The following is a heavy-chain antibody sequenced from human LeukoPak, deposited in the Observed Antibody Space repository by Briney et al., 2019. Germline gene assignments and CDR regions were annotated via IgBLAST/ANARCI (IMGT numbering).Heavy chain of an antibody. CDR3: AKDLITMVRGVHYYYYYGMDV. D-gene: IGHD3-10*01. V-gene: IGHV3-30*18. CDR2: ISYDGSNK. J-gene: IGHJ6*04. Sequence: GGSLRLSYAASGFTFSSYGMHWVRRAPGKGLEWEAVISYDGSNKYYADSVKGRFTISRDNSKNTLYLQMNSLRAEDTAVYYCAKDLITMVRGVHYYYYYGMDVWGKGTTVTVSS. CDR1: GFTFSSYG.